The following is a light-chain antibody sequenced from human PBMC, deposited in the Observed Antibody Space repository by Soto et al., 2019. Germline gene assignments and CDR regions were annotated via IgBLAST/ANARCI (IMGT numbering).Light chain of an antibody. V-gene: IGLV2-14*01. CDR1: SSDVGGYPY. Sequence: QSVLTQPASVSGSPGQSITISCTGTSSDVGGYPYVSWYQQHPGKAPKLMIYEVSNRPSGVSNRFSGSKSGNTASLTISGLQAEDEADYYGSSYTTNSPFVFGAGTKVTVL. CDR2: EVS. J-gene: IGLJ1*01. CDR3: SSYTTNSPFV.